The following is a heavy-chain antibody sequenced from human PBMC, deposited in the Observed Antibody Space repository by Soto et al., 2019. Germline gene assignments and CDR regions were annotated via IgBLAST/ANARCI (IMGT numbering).Heavy chain of an antibody. CDR1: GFTFSRYA. CDR2: ISGSGGST. D-gene: IGHD2-21*01. CDR3: AKLWWSIWHYFDY. J-gene: IGHJ4*02. Sequence: VGFLRLSCAASGFTFSRYAMSWVRQAPGKGLEWVSAISGSGGSTYYADSVKGRFTISRDNSKNTLYLQMNSLRAEDTAVYYCAKLWWSIWHYFDYWGQGTLVTASS. V-gene: IGHV3-23*01.